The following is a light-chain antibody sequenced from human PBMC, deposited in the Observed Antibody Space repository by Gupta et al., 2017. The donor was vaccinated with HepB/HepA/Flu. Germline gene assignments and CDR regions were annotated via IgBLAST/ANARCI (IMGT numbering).Light chain of an antibody. CDR2: GAS. V-gene: IGKV1-39*01. CDR3: QQTHTLPQT. CDR1: HNINNY. Sequence: DIQMTQSPSSLSASVGDRVNITCRASHNINNYLNWYRQGPGKAPELLIYGASSLRRGVPSRFSGSGSGTDFTLTVTSLQPEDFATYYCQQTHTLPQTFGPGTKVDIK. J-gene: IGKJ3*01.